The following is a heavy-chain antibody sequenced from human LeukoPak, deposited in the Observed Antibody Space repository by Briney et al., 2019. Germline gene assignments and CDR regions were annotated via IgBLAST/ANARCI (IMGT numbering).Heavy chain of an antibody. Sequence: GGSLRLSCAASGFTLSSYEMNWVRQAPGKGLERVSYIRSSDNTIYYAESVKGRFTISRDNAKNSLYLQMNSQRAEDTAVYYCTRGGFCSSTICYLWNAFDIWGQGTVVTVSS. CDR1: GFTLSSYE. V-gene: IGHV3-48*03. CDR2: IRSSDNTI. D-gene: IGHD2-2*01. CDR3: TRGGFCSSTICYLWNAFDI. J-gene: IGHJ3*02.